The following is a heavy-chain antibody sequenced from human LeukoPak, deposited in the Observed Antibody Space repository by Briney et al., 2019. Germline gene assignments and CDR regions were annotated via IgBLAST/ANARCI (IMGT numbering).Heavy chain of an antibody. Sequence: PGGSLRLSCAASGFTFSSYGMHWVRQAPGKGLEWVAVIWYDGSNKYYADSVKGRFTISRDNSKNTLYLQMNSLRAEDTAVYYCAREWSYYDSSGYYTGYYFDYWGQGTLVTVSS. D-gene: IGHD3-22*01. CDR2: IWYDGSNK. V-gene: IGHV3-33*08. CDR3: AREWSYYDSSGYYTGYYFDY. CDR1: GFTFSSYG. J-gene: IGHJ4*02.